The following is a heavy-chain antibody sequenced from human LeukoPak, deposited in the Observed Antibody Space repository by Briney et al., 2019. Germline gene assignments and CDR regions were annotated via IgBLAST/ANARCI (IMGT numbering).Heavy chain of an antibody. D-gene: IGHD1/OR15-1a*01. CDR1: GFTFSSYE. V-gene: IGHV3-48*03. Sequence: PGGSLRLSCAASGFTFSSYEMNWVRQAPGKGLEWVSYISSSGSTIYYADSVKGRFTISRDNAKNSLYLQMNSLRAEDTALYYCARGAIGDPNKYYFDYWGQGTLVTVSS. CDR2: ISSSGSTI. J-gene: IGHJ4*02. CDR3: ARGAIGDPNKYYFDY.